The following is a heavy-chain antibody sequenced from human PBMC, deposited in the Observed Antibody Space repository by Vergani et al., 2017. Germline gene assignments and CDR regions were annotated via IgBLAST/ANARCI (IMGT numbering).Heavy chain of an antibody. CDR3: ARDLGWGYSRSSFHY. D-gene: IGHD6-6*01. V-gene: IGHV3-30*04. CDR2: ISYDGSNK. Sequence: QVQLVESGGRVVQPGRSLRLCCAASGFTFSSYSMHWVRQAPGKGLECGSVISYDGSNKYYADSVKGRFTISSNNSKNTLYLQLNSLRAEDTAVYYCARDLGWGYSRSSFHYWGQGTLVTVSS. CDR1: GFTFSSYS. J-gene: IGHJ4*02.